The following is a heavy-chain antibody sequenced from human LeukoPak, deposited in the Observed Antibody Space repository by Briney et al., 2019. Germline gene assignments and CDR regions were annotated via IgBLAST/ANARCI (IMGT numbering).Heavy chain of an antibody. CDR3: ARQPSATAAFDI. J-gene: IGHJ3*02. Sequence: SETLSLTCAASGGSISSDYWSWIRQPPGKGLEWIAYIYYSGDTNYNPSFKGRVTISVDTSKNQFSLKMSSLAAADTAIYYCARQPSATAAFDIWGQGTMVTVSS. CDR2: IYYSGDT. CDR1: GGSISSDY. D-gene: IGHD1-14*01. V-gene: IGHV4-59*08.